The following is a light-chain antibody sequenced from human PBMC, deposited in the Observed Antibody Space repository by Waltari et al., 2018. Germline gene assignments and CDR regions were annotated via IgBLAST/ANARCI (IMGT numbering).Light chain of an antibody. CDR2: DAS. CDR1: EDINNY. V-gene: IGKV1-33*01. J-gene: IGKJ4*01. CDR3: QQHDNLPLT. Sequence: DIQMTQSPSSLSASIGDRVTITCQASEDINNYLNWYQQKPGKAPKLLIYDASNLQVGVLSRFSGGGSGTDFTFTISSLQPGDIATYYCQQHDNLPLTFGGGTKVEIK.